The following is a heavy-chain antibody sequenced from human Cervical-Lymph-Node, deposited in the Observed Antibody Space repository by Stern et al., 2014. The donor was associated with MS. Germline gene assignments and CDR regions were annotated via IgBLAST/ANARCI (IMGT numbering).Heavy chain of an antibody. CDR3: ARATGAATAVLH. Sequence: VQLVESGPGLVKPSETLSLTCSVSGGSINPYFWTWIRQSPGTGPEWIGYISYSGITTYNPSLESRVTFSLDASKNQISLKLNSVTTADTAVYYCARATGAATAVLHWGQGTLVTVSS. CDR1: GGSINPYF. V-gene: IGHV4-59*01. D-gene: IGHD1-14*01. J-gene: IGHJ4*02. CDR2: ISYSGIT.